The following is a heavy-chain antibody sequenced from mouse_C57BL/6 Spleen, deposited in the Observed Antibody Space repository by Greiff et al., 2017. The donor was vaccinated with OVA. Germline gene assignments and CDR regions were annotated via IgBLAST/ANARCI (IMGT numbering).Heavy chain of an antibody. V-gene: IGHV1-82*01. J-gene: IGHJ4*01. CDR2: IYPGDGDT. Sequence: VQLQQSGPELVKPGASVKISCKASGYAFSSSWMNWVKQRPGKGLEWIGRIYPGDGDTNYNGKFKGKATLTADKSSSTAYMQLSSLTSEDSAVYFCARVDYDYYAIDYWGQGTSVTVSS. CDR3: ARVDYDYYAIDY. D-gene: IGHD2-4*01. CDR1: GYAFSSSW.